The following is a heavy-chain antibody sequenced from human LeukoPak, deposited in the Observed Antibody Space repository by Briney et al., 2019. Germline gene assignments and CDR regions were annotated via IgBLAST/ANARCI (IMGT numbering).Heavy chain of an antibody. CDR1: GFTFSSYA. D-gene: IGHD6-19*01. J-gene: IGHJ4*02. V-gene: IGHV3-23*01. CDR2: ISGSGGST. Sequence: GGSLRLSCAASGFTFSSYAMSWVRQAPGKGLEWVSAISGSGGSTYYADSVKGRFTISRDNSKNTLYLQMNSLRAEDTAVYYCAKDPRSGWYREMFDYWGQGTLVTVSS. CDR3: AKDPRSGWYREMFDY.